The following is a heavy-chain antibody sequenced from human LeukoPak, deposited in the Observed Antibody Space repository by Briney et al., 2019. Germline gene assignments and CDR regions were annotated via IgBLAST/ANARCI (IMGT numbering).Heavy chain of an antibody. D-gene: IGHD2/OR15-2a*01. CDR2: IYSGDSP. J-gene: IGHJ5*02. CDR3: VPIEGAS. V-gene: IGHV3-53*01. Sequence: GGSLRLSCAASGFTVSTNHMSWVRQAPGKGLEWVSVIYSGDSPYYADSVKGRFTISRDNSKNTLYLQMNSLRAEDTAVYYCVPIEGASWGQGTLVTVSS. CDR1: GFTVSTNH.